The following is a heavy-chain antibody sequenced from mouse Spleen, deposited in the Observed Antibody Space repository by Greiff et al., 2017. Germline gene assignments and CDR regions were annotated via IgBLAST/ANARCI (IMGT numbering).Heavy chain of an antibody. CDR1: GFTFSSYT. CDR2: ISSGGGNT. V-gene: IGHV5-9*04. J-gene: IGHJ3*01. CDR3: ARHDGFAY. D-gene: IGHD2-3*01. Sequence: EVKLVESGGGLVKPGGSLKLSCAASGFTFSSYTMSWVRQTPAKRLEWVATISSGGGNTYYPDSVKGRFTISRDNARNTLYLQMSSLRSEDTAMYYCARHDGFAYWGQGTLVTVSA.